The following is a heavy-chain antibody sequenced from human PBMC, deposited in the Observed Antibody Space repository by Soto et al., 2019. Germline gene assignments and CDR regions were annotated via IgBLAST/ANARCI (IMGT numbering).Heavy chain of an antibody. J-gene: IGHJ6*03. CDR1: GGSISSYY. CDR2: IYYSGST. D-gene: IGHD2-2*01. CDR3: ARAYVGVGYCSSTSCYAGPSVYYYYMDV. V-gene: IGHV4-59*01. Sequence: SSETLSLTCTVSGGSISSYYWSWIRQPPGKGLEWIGYIYYSGSTNYNPSLKSRVTISVDTSKNQFSLKLSSVTAADTAVYYCARAYVGVGYCSSTSCYAGPSVYYYYMDVWGKGTTVTSP.